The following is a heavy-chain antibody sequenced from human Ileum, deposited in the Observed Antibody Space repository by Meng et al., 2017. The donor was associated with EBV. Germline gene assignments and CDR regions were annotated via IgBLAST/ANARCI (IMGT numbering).Heavy chain of an antibody. CDR1: GDSISSNNW. J-gene: IGHJ4*02. Sequence: QVQLQGSGPGLGKPSGTLSFTCAVSGDSISSNNWWSWVRQPPGKGLEWIGEIYHSGSTNYNPSFKSRVTMSVDKSKNQISLNLSSVTAADTAVYYCASGRDYAWHSWGRGTLVTVSS. V-gene: IGHV4-4*02. CDR3: ASGRDYAWHS. CDR2: IYHSGST. D-gene: IGHD4-17*01.